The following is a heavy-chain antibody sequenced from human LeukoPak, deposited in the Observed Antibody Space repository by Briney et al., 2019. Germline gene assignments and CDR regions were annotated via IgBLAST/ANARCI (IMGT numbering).Heavy chain of an antibody. CDR2: ISYDGSNK. CDR1: GFTFSSYA. CDR3: ARALGYCSSTSCSNWFDP. V-gene: IGHV3-30-3*01. Sequence: GGSLRLSCAASGFTFSSYAMHWVRQAPGKGLEWVSVISYDGSNKYYADSVKGRFTISRDNSKNTLYLQMNSLRAEDTAVYYCARALGYCSSTSCSNWFDPWGQGTLVTVSS. J-gene: IGHJ5*02. D-gene: IGHD2-2*01.